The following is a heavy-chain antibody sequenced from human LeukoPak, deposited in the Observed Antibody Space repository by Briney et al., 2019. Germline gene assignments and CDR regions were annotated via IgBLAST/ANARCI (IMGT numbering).Heavy chain of an antibody. Sequence: GGSLRLSCAASGFTFSSYAMTWVRQAPGKGLEWVSRINSDGSSTSYADSVKGRFTISRDNAKNTLYLQMNSLRAEDTALYYCARRNGDDLGTFDCWGQGTLVTVSS. J-gene: IGHJ4*02. CDR3: ARRNGDDLGTFDC. CDR1: GFTFSSYA. V-gene: IGHV3-74*01. D-gene: IGHD3-16*01. CDR2: INSDGSST.